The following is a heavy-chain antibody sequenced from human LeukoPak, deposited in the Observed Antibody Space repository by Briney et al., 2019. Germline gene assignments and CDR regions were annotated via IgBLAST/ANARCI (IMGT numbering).Heavy chain of an antibody. D-gene: IGHD1-26*01. CDR1: GFTFSSYD. J-gene: IGHJ5*02. CDR2: ITGGGGTT. V-gene: IGHV3-23*01. Sequence: GGSLRLSCAASGFTFSSYDMNWVRQAPGKALEWVSAITGGGGTTYYADSVKGRFTISRDNSKNTLYLQMSSLRAADTAVYYCALHHGSYYLGRWYDPWGQGTLVTASS. CDR3: ALHHGSYYLGRWYDP.